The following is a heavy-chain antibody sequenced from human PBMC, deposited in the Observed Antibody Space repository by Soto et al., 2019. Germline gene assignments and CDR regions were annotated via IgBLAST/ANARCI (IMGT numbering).Heavy chain of an antibody. D-gene: IGHD3-9*01. V-gene: IGHV1-3*01. CDR1: GYTFTSYA. Sequence: ASVKVSCKASGYTFTSYAMHWVRQAPGQRLEWMGWINAGNGNTKYSQKLQGRVTITRDTSASTAYMELSSLRSEDTAVYYCARDTPSHYDILTGYYHNWFDPWGQGTLVTVSS. CDR3: ARDTPSHYDILTGYYHNWFDP. CDR2: INAGNGNT. J-gene: IGHJ5*02.